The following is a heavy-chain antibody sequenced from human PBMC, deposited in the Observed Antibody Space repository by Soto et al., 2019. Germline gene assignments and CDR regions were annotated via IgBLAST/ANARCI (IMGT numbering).Heavy chain of an antibody. CDR1: GYTLTSHW. CDR3: ARDYPSDY. CDR2: IDPSDSYT. Sequence: GESLKISCKGSGYTLTSHWITRVRQMPGKGLEWMGKIDPSDSYTNYSPSFQGHVTISADKSIGTAYLQWSSLKASDTAVYYCARDYPSDYWGQGTLVTVSS. D-gene: IGHD3-10*01. V-gene: IGHV5-10-1*01. J-gene: IGHJ4*02.